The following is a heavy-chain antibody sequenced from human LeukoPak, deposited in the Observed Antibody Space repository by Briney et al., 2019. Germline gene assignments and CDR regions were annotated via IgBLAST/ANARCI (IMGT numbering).Heavy chain of an antibody. D-gene: IGHD6-19*01. CDR3: ARESRAVAASDDAFDI. CDR2: IKFDGSEK. J-gene: IGHJ3*02. Sequence: GGSLRLSCAASGFTFSNYWMSWVRQAPGKGLEWVANIKFDGSEKFYVDSVKGRFTISRDNAKNLLYLQMNSLRAEDTAVYFCARESRAVAASDDAFDIWGQGTMVTVSS. V-gene: IGHV3-7*01. CDR1: GFTFSNYW.